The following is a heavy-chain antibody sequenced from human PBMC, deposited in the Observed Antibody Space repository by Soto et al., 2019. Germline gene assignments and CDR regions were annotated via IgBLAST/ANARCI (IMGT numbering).Heavy chain of an antibody. CDR1: GYSFTSYW. D-gene: IGHD6-19*01. V-gene: IGHV5-51*01. CDR2: IYPGDSDT. J-gene: IGHJ4*02. Sequence: LKISCKGSGYSFTSYWIGWVRQMPGKGLEWMGIIYPGDSDTRYSPSFQGQVTISADKSISTAYLQWSSLKASDTAMYYCARHSIAVAAPFDYWGQGTLVTVSS. CDR3: ARHSIAVAAPFDY.